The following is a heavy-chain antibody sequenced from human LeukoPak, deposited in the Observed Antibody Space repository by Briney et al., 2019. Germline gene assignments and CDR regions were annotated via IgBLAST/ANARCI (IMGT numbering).Heavy chain of an antibody. CDR2: IYYSGST. J-gene: IGHJ5*02. Sequence: SETLSLTCTVSGGSISSYYWSWIRQPPGKGLEWIGYIYYSGSTNYNPSLKSRVTISVDTSKNQFSLKLSSVTAADTAVYYCARAYTGGFLEWLGGNWFDPWGQGTLVTVSP. V-gene: IGHV4-59*01. CDR1: GGSISSYY. D-gene: IGHD3-3*01. CDR3: ARAYTGGFLEWLGGNWFDP.